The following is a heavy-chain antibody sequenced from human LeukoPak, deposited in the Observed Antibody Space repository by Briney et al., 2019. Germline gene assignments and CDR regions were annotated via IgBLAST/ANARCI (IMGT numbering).Heavy chain of an antibody. J-gene: IGHJ5*02. CDR3: ARGFTLVPGSYGWFDP. V-gene: IGHV4-4*07. D-gene: IGHD3-10*01. Sequence: LETLSLTCTLSPDSITGYSWSWIRQPARQGLEWIGRIYSSGTINYNPSLQTRVTVSVDTSKRQLTLKLTYVTAADTAVYYCARGFTLVPGSYGWFDPWGQGALVTVSS. CDR2: IYSSGTI. CDR1: PDSITGYS.